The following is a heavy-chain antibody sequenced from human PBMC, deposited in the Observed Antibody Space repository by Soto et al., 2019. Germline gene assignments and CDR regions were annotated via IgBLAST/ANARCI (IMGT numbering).Heavy chain of an antibody. CDR2: LDPTDSYT. Sequence: PGESLKISCKGSGYSFTSYWISWVRQMPGKGLEWMRTLDPTDSYTNYSPSFQGHVTISPDKSINTAYLQWSSLKASDAAMYYCARHPSPSNPYCSSTSCYDFDFWGQGTLVTVSS. CDR3: ARHPSPSNPYCSSTSCYDFDF. J-gene: IGHJ4*02. D-gene: IGHD2-2*01. CDR1: GYSFTSYW. V-gene: IGHV5-10-1*01.